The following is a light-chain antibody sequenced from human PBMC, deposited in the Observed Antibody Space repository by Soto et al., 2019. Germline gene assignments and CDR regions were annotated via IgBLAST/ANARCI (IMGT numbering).Light chain of an antibody. Sequence: QSVLTQPASVSGSPGQSITISCTGTSSDVGSYNLVSWYQQHPGKAPKLMIYEGSKRPSGVSNRFSGSKSGNTASLTISGLRAEDEADYYCCSYAGTHVVFGGGTKLTVL. CDR1: SSDVGSYNL. CDR3: CSYAGTHVV. V-gene: IGLV2-23*01. J-gene: IGLJ2*01. CDR2: EGS.